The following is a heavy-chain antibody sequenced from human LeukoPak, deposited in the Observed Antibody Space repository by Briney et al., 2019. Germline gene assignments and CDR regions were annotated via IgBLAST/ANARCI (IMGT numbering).Heavy chain of an antibody. CDR3: ARVNYDSSGAPDY. D-gene: IGHD3-22*01. CDR1: GGSISSGDYY. V-gene: IGHV4-39*07. J-gene: IGHJ4*02. CDR2: INHSGST. Sequence: SETLSLTCTVSGGSISSGDYYWSWIRQPPGKGLEWIGEINHSGSTNYNPSLKSRVTISVDTSKNQFSLKLSSVTAADTAVYYCARVNYDSSGAPDYWGQGTLVTVSS.